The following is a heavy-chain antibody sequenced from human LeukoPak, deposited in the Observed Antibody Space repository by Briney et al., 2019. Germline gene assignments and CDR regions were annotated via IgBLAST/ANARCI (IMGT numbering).Heavy chain of an antibody. J-gene: IGHJ6*03. Sequence: ASVKVSCKASGYTFTNYGISWVRQAPGQGLEWMGWISAYNGNTNYAQKLQGRVTMTTDTSTSTAYMELRSLRSDDTAVYYCARVGCSSTSCYHYYYYMDVWGKGTTVTVSS. V-gene: IGHV1-18*01. D-gene: IGHD2-2*01. CDR2: ISAYNGNT. CDR1: GYTFTNYG. CDR3: ARVGCSSTSCYHYYYYMDV.